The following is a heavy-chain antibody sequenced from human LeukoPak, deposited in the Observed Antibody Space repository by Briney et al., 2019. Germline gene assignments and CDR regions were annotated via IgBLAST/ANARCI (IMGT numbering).Heavy chain of an antibody. Sequence: ASVKVSCKASGYTFRSYEINWVRQALGQGLEWVGWIHPNSGKTGYAQKFQGRVTMTRDTSTETAFMELSSLKFDDTAISYCARGHYGGNRYFDIWGQGTLVTVSS. CDR2: IHPNSGKT. CDR1: GYTFRSYE. V-gene: IGHV1-8*01. J-gene: IGHJ4*02. D-gene: IGHD4-23*01. CDR3: ARGHYGGNRYFDI.